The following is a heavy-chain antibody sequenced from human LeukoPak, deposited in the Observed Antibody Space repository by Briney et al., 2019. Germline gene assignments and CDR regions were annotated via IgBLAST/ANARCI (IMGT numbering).Heavy chain of an antibody. CDR1: GYTFSDYY. CDR2: INPNSGGT. V-gene: IGHV1-2*02. CDR3: ARDGSQLNTASVTLYYFDY. Sequence: ASVKVSCKTSGYTFSDYYIHWIRQAPGQGLEWMGWINPNSGGTNYAQKFQGRVTMTRDTSISTAYMELSRLRSDDTAVYYCARDGSQLNTASVTLYYFDYWGQGTLVTVSS. D-gene: IGHD6-13*01. J-gene: IGHJ4*02.